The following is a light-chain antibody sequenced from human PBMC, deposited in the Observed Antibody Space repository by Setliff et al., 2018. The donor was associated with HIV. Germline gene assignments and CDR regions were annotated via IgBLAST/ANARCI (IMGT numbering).Light chain of an antibody. CDR3: SSYTSSSLGV. CDR2: DVS. Sequence: QSALPQPASVSGSPGQSITISCTGTSSDVGGYNYVSWYQQHPGKAPKLMIYDVSNRPSGVSNRFSGSKSGNTASLTISGLQAEDEADYYCSSYTSSSLGVFGTGTKVTV. V-gene: IGLV2-14*03. CDR1: SSDVGGYNY. J-gene: IGLJ1*01.